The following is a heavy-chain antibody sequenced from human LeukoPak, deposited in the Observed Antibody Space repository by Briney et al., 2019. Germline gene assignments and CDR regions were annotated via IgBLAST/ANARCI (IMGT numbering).Heavy chain of an antibody. CDR1: GYTFTSYD. D-gene: IGHD7-27*01. CDR3: ARSPTGAFDI. J-gene: IGHJ3*02. V-gene: IGHV1-8*01. CDR2: MNPNSGKT. Sequence: ASVKVSFKASGYTFTSYDINWVGQATGRGPEWMGWMNPNSGKTGYAQKFQGRVTMTWDTSISTAYMDLSSLRSEDTAVYYCARSPTGAFDIWGQGTMVTVSS.